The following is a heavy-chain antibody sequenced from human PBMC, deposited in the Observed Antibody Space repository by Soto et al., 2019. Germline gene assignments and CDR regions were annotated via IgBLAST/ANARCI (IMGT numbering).Heavy chain of an antibody. V-gene: IGHV1-2*02. J-gene: IGHJ5*01. CDR3: TREGATRRPSRPAIGWLES. D-gene: IGHD2-2*02. CDR1: GYTFSGYH. CDR2: INVYNGET. Sequence: ASVKVSCKASGYTFSGYHMHWVRQAPGQGLEWMGWINVYNGETNIAQKFQGRVAMTRDTSITTAYVELSRLRFDDTAVYFCTREGATRRPSRPAIGWLESWGQGTLVTVSS.